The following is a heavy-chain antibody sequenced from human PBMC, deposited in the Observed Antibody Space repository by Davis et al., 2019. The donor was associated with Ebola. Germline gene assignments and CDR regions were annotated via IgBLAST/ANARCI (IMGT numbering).Heavy chain of an antibody. Sequence: SVKVSCKASGGTFSSYAISWVRQAPGQGLEWMGGIIPIFGTANYAQKFQGRVTITADESTSTAYMELSSLRSEDTAVYYCARLYSYAQGGYYYGMDVWGQGTTVTVSS. D-gene: IGHD5-18*01. CDR3: ARLYSYAQGGYYYGMDV. CDR1: GGTFSSYA. CDR2: IIPIFGTA. J-gene: IGHJ6*02. V-gene: IGHV1-69*13.